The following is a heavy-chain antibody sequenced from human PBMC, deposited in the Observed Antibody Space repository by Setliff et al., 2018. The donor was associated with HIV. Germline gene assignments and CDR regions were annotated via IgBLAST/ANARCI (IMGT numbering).Heavy chain of an antibody. D-gene: IGHD1-26*01. J-gene: IGHJ4*02. V-gene: IGHV4-34*01. CDR2: INHTGNT. CDR1: GGSFSGYH. Sequence: PSETLSLSCAVYGGSFSGYHWNWIRQFPGKGLGWIGEINHTGNTQHNPSLKSRVTMSEETSKNQFSLKLKSVTAADTAIYFCARGKGGLVGPAEFDYWGPGTLVTVSS. CDR3: ARGKGGLVGPAEFDY.